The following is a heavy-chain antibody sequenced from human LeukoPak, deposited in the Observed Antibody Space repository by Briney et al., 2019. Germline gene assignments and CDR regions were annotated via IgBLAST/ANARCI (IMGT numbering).Heavy chain of an antibody. V-gene: IGHV1-2*02. D-gene: IGHD3-10*01. CDR2: INPNSGGT. Sequence: ASVTVSCTASGYTFTGYYMHWVRQAPGQGLEWMGWINPNSGGTNYAQKFQGRVTMTRDTSISTAYMELSRLRSDDTAVYYCARVRSAIWFGELSYYFDYWGQGTLVTVSS. CDR1: GYTFTGYY. J-gene: IGHJ4*02. CDR3: ARVRSAIWFGELSYYFDY.